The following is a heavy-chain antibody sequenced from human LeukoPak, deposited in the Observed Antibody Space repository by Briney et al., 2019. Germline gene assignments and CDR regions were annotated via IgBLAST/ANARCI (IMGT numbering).Heavy chain of an antibody. CDR1: GFTFSTYA. CDR3: ARGISWYVGY. V-gene: IGHV3-21*01. Sequence: GGSLRLSCAASGFTFSTYAMSWVRQAPGKGLERVSSISSSSSYIYYADSVKGRFTISRDNAKNSLYLQMNSLRAEDTAVYYCARGISWYVGYWGQGTLVTVSS. J-gene: IGHJ4*02. CDR2: ISSSSSYI. D-gene: IGHD6-13*01.